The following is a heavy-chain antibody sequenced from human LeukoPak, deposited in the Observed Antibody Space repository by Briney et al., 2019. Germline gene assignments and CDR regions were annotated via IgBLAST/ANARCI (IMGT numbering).Heavy chain of an antibody. Sequence: SETLSLTCTVSGGSISSYYWSWIRQPPGKGLEWIGYIYYSGSTNYNPSLKSRVTISVDTSKNQFSLKLSSVTAADTAVYYCARVRPPQDIVVVPAAFDYWGQGTLVTVSS. CDR2: IYYSGST. J-gene: IGHJ4*02. V-gene: IGHV4-59*12. CDR3: ARVRPPQDIVVVPAAFDY. D-gene: IGHD2-2*01. CDR1: GGSISSYY.